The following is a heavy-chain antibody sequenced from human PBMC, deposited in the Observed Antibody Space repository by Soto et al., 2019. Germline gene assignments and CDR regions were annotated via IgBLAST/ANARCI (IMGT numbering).Heavy chain of an antibody. CDR2: INIYGGGT. V-gene: IGHV1-18*01. CDR3: ARALYYYDNSGLAF. J-gene: IGHJ4*02. CDR1: GYTFTSYG. D-gene: IGHD3-22*01. Sequence: QIHLEQSAPEVKKPGASVKVSCKASGYTFTSYGISWVRLAPGQGLEWMGWINIYGGGTNYAQKYPDRVTMTRDTSTNTVYLEMRSLTSDDTAIYYCARALYYYDNSGLAFWGQGTLGTVSS.